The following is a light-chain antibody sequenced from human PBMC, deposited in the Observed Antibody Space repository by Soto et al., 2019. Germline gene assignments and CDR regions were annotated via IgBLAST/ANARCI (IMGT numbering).Light chain of an antibody. CDR3: SSHTSISPYV. Sequence: QSVLTQPASVSGSPGQSITISCTGTSSDIGAYNYVSWYQQHPGKAPKLMIYDVSNRPSGVSNRFSGSKSGNTASLSISGLQAEDEADYYCSSHTSISPYVLGTGTKVTVL. CDR1: SSDIGAYNY. J-gene: IGLJ1*01. V-gene: IGLV2-14*01. CDR2: DVS.